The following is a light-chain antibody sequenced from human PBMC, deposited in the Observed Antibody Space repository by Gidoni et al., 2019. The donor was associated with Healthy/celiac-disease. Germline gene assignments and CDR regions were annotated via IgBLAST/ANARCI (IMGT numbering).Light chain of an antibody. CDR2: GAS. V-gene: IGKV3-20*01. CDR1: QSVSSSY. Sequence: EIVLTPSPVTLSLSPGERATLSCRASQSVSSSYLAWYQQKPGQAPRLLIYGASSRATGIPDRFSGSGSGTDFTLTISRLEPEDFAVYYCQQYGSSPRFTFXPXTKVDIK. CDR3: QQYGSSPRFT. J-gene: IGKJ3*01.